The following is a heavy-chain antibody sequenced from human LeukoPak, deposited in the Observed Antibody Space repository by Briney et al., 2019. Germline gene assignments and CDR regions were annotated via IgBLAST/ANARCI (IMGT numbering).Heavy chain of an antibody. CDR2: IYTSGST. Sequence: SQTLSLTCTVSGGSISSGSYYWSWIRQPAGKGLEWIGRIYTSGSTKYNPSLKSRVTISVDTSKNQFSLKLTSVTAAETAVYYCARGRGYSEYDFYFDYWGQGTLVTVSS. D-gene: IGHD5-12*01. V-gene: IGHV4-61*02. J-gene: IGHJ4*02. CDR3: ARGRGYSEYDFYFDY. CDR1: GGSISSGSYY.